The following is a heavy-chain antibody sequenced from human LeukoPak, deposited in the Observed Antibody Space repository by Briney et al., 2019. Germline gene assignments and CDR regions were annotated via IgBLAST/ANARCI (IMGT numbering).Heavy chain of an antibody. V-gene: IGHV1-69*13. J-gene: IGHJ4*02. Sequence: GASVKVSCKASRGTFSSYAISWVRQAPGQGLEWMGGIIPIFGTAIYAQKLQGRVTITADDSTSTAYMELSSLRSDDTAVYYCARWGRPYGGKDYWGQGTLVTVSS. CDR3: ARWGRPYGGKDY. D-gene: IGHD4-23*01. CDR1: RGTFSSYA. CDR2: IIPIFGTA.